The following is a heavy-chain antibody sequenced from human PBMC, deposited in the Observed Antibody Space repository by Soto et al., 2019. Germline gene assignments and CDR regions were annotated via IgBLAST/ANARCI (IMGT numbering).Heavy chain of an antibody. J-gene: IGHJ4*02. CDR3: TSDRYPRFYHGSGSYPYY. V-gene: IGHV3-7*03. Sequence: HPGGSLRLSCAASGFTFSGSAMHWVRQAPGKGLEWVANIKTDGSETHYVDSVKGRFTISRDNPKTSLFLQMNSLRVEDTAVYFCTSDRYPRFYHGSGSYPYYWGQGTPVTVSS. CDR1: GFTFSGSA. CDR2: IKTDGSET. D-gene: IGHD3-10*01.